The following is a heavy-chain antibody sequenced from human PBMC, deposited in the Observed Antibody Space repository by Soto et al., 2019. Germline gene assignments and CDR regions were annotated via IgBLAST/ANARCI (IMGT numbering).Heavy chain of an antibody. Sequence: GGSLRLCCSVSGVTFCNYEMSWVRQAPGKGLEWVSGIDSGGGSTYYTDSVKGRFTISRDNSKNTLYLQMNSLRAEDTALYYCAKFITGTTTRYFDYWGQGTLVTVSS. V-gene: IGHV3-23*01. CDR1: GVTFCNYE. J-gene: IGHJ4*02. D-gene: IGHD1-7*01. CDR2: IDSGGGST. CDR3: AKFITGTTTRYFDY.